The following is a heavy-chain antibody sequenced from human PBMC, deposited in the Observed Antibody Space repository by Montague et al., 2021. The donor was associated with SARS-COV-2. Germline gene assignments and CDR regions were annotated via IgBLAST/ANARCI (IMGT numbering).Heavy chain of an antibody. CDR2: INHSGST. Sequence: SETLSLTCTVSGGSISSYYWSWIRQPPGKGLEWIGEINHSGSTNYNPSLKSRVTISVDTSKNQFSLKLSSVTAADTAVYYCARDSTTVTTGGFDYWGQGTLVTVSS. D-gene: IGHD4-17*01. CDR1: GGSISSYY. V-gene: IGHV4-34*01. CDR3: ARDSTTVTTGGFDY. J-gene: IGHJ4*02.